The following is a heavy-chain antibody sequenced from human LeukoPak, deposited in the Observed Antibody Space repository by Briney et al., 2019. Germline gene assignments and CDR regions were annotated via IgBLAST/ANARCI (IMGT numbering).Heavy chain of an antibody. V-gene: IGHV3-9*01. Sequence: SGRSLRLSCAASGFTFDDYAMHWVRHAPGKGLEWVSGISWNSGSIGYADSVKDRFTISRDNVKNSLYLQMNSLRAEDTALYYCAKDMSSSSGRVDYWGQGTLVTVSS. CDR1: GFTFDDYA. CDR3: AKDMSSSSGRVDY. D-gene: IGHD6-6*01. J-gene: IGHJ4*02. CDR2: ISWNSGSI.